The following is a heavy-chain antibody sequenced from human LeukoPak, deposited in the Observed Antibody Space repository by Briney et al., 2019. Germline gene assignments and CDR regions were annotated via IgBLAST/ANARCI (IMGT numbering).Heavy chain of an antibody. CDR2: ISSSSSYI. J-gene: IGHJ6*03. CDR1: GFTFSSYS. CDR3: ARDQSSAGPVGYMDV. D-gene: IGHD6-6*01. V-gene: IGHV3-21*01. Sequence: GGSLRLSCAASGFTFSSYSMNWVRQAPGKGLEWVSSISSSSSYIYYADSVKGRFTISRDNAKNSLYLQMNSLRAEDTAVYYCARDQSSAGPVGYMDVWGKGTTVTASS.